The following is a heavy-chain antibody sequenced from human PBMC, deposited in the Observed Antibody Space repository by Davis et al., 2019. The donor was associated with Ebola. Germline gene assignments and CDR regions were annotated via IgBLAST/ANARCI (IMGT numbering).Heavy chain of an antibody. CDR3: ARGPSVRGFDY. CDR2: INHSGST. J-gene: IGHJ4*02. V-gene: IGHV4-34*01. Sequence: SETLSLTCAVYGGSFSGYYWSWIRQPPGKGLEWIGEINHSGSTNYNPSLKSRVTISVDTSKNQFSLKLSSVTAADTAAYHCARGPSVRGFDYWGQGTLVTVSS. D-gene: IGHD3-10*01. CDR1: GGSFSGYY.